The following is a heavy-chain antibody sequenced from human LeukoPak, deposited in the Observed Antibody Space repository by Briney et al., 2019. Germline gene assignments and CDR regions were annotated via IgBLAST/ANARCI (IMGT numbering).Heavy chain of an antibody. V-gene: IGHV3-7*04. CDR3: ARALGNSTGDY. Sequence: GGSLRLSCAASGFTFNIFWMSWVRQAPGRGLEWVANIKHDGSEEYYGDSVRGRFTISRDNAKNSLILQMNSLRGEDTAVYYCARALGNSTGDYWGQGTLVTVSS. D-gene: IGHD7-27*01. CDR2: IKHDGSEE. CDR1: GFTFNIFW. J-gene: IGHJ4*02.